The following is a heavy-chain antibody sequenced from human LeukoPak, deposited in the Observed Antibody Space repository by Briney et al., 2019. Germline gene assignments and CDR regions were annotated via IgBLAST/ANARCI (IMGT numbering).Heavy chain of an antibody. V-gene: IGHV3-23*01. CDR1: GFTFSSYA. Sequence: GGSLRLSCAASGFTFSSYAMSWVRQAPGKGLEWVSAISGSGGSTYYADSVKGRFTISRGNSKNTLYLQMNSLRAEDTAVYYCAKDSPSIYHGANYYYGMDVWGQGTTVTVSS. D-gene: IGHD2-2*01. CDR2: ISGSGGST. J-gene: IGHJ6*02. CDR3: AKDSPSIYHGANYYYGMDV.